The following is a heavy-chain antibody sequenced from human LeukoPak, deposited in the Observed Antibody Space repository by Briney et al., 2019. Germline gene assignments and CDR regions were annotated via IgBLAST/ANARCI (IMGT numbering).Heavy chain of an antibody. CDR2: FDPEDGET. CDR1: GYTLTELS. D-gene: IGHD6-13*01. V-gene: IGHV1-24*01. J-gene: IGHJ4*02. Sequence: ASVKVSCKVSGYTLTELSMHWVRQAPGKGLEWMGGFDPEDGETIYAQKFQGRVTITADESTSTAYMELSSLRSEDTAVYYCARTPRYSSSWYLDYWGQGTLVTVSS. CDR3: ARTPRYSSSWYLDY.